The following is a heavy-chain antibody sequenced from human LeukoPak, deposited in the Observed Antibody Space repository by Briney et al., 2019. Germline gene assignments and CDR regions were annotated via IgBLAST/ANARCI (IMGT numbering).Heavy chain of an antibody. CDR1: GGSFSGYY. CDR3: ARSNYVWGSYRPRQSDAFDV. D-gene: IGHD3-16*02. J-gene: IGHJ3*01. Sequence: SETLSLTCAVYGGSFSGYYWSWIRQPPGKGLEWIGEINHSGSTNYNPSLKSRVTMSVDTSKNQFSLKLSSVTAADTAVYYCARSNYVWGSYRPRQSDAFDVWGQGTMVTVSS. V-gene: IGHV4-34*01. CDR2: INHSGST.